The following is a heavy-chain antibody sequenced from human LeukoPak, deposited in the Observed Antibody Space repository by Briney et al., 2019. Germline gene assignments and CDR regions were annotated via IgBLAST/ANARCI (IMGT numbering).Heavy chain of an antibody. Sequence: ASVKVSCKASGYTFTSYYMHWVRQAPGQGLEWMGWINPNSGGTNYAQNFQGRATMTRDTSISTAYMELSSLRSDDTAVHYCARGRDSSTYFSGPGDYWGQGTLITVSS. CDR1: GYTFTSYY. CDR3: ARGRDSSTYFSGPGDY. V-gene: IGHV1-2*02. CDR2: INPNSGGT. J-gene: IGHJ4*02. D-gene: IGHD3-22*01.